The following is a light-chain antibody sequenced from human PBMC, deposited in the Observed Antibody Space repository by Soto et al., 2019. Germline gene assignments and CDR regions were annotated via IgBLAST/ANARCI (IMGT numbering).Light chain of an antibody. CDR1: EGINRK. V-gene: IGKV3-15*01. Sequence: EIVMTQSPATLSVSPGERVTFSCRASEGINRKLAWYQHKAGQAPRLLISGASTGATGIPARFTGSGSGTDFTLTIDSLQSEDSAVYYCQQYHTWPVTFGGGTKV. J-gene: IGKJ4*01. CDR2: GAS. CDR3: QQYHTWPVT.